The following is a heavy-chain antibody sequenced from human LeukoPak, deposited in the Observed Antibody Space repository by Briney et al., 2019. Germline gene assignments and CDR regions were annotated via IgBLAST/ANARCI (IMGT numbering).Heavy chain of an antibody. D-gene: IGHD2-2*01. V-gene: IGHV3-30*02. Sequence: GGSLRLSCAASGFTFSSYGMHWVRQAPGKGLECVAFIWYDGSNKYYADSVKGRFTISRDNSKNTLYLQMNSLRAEDTAVYYCAKYAVYCSSTSCFDFDYWGQGTLVTVSS. CDR1: GFTFSSYG. CDR3: AKYAVYCSSTSCFDFDY. J-gene: IGHJ4*02. CDR2: IWYDGSNK.